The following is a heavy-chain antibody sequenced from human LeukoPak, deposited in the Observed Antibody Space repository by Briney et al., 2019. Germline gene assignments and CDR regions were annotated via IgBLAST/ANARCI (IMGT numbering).Heavy chain of an antibody. V-gene: IGHV3-23*01. CDR1: GFTFSVYV. CDR2: ISVPGGST. Sequence: GGSLRLSCAASGFTFSVYVMSWVRQAPGKGLEWVSVISVPGGSTYYAASVKGRFTISRDNSKNTLYLQMNSLRAEDTAVYYCAKDYTKGAGATDYWGHGTLVTASS. D-gene: IGHD1-26*01. CDR3: AKDYTKGAGATDY. J-gene: IGHJ4*01.